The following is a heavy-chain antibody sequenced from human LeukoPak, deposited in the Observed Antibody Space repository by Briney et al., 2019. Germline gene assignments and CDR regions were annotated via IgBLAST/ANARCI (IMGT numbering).Heavy chain of an antibody. D-gene: IGHD4-17*01. Sequence: PGGSLRLSCAASGFTVSSNYMSGVRQAPGKGLEWVSVIYSGGTTHYADSVKGRFTISRHNSKNTLFLQMNSLRVEDTAVYYCARYQCARLLSQYGDRCYSYKGMDVWGQGTTVTVSS. J-gene: IGHJ6*02. CDR2: IYSGGTT. CDR1: GFTVSSNY. V-gene: IGHV3-53*04. CDR3: ARYQCARLLSQYGDRCYSYKGMDV.